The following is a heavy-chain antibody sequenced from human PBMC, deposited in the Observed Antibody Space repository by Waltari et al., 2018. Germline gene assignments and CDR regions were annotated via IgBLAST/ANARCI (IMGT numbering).Heavy chain of an antibody. Sequence: VQLVESGGGLVKPGGSLRPSCAVSGFTIRNFGMSWVRQAPGKGLEWVATTTDGNAYLYYADSVRGRFTVSTDNAKSSLYLQMNNLRAEDTGVYYCVRALTTPNDYWGRGTLVTVSS. CDR2: TTDGNAYL. J-gene: IGHJ4*02. D-gene: IGHD4-17*01. CDR3: VRALTTPNDY. CDR1: GFTIRNFG. V-gene: IGHV3-21*03.